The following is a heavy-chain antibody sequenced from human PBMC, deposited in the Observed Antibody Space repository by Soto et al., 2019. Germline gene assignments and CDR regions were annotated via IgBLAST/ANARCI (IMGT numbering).Heavy chain of an antibody. V-gene: IGHV1-18*01. CDR3: ARDQVGATGDY. Sequence: QIQLVQSGAEVKKPGASVKVSCKASGYTFTSYGISWVRQAPGQGLEWMGWISAYNDNKNYAQKLQGRVTMTTDTSASTAFMELRSLRSDDTAVYFCARDQVGATGDYRVQGTLVTVSS. J-gene: IGHJ4*02. CDR1: GYTFTSYG. CDR2: ISAYNDNK. D-gene: IGHD1-26*01.